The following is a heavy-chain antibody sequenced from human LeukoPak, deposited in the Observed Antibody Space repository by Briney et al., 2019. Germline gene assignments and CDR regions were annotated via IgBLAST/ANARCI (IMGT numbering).Heavy chain of an antibody. D-gene: IGHD7-27*01. V-gene: IGHV3-48*04. CDR1: GFTFSSYS. J-gene: IGHJ2*01. CDR2: ISSSSSTI. CDR3: ARDLPLGSHFRPNWYFDL. Sequence: QPGGSLRLSCAASGFTFSSYSMNWVRQAPGKGLEWVSYISSSSSTIYYADSVKGRFTISRDNAKNSLYLQMNSLRAEDTAVYYCARDLPLGSHFRPNWYFDLWGRGTLVTVSS.